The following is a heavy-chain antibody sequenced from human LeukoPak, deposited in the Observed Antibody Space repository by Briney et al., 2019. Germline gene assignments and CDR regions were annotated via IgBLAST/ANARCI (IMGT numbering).Heavy chain of an antibody. D-gene: IGHD3-22*01. Sequence: SETLSLTCSVSGDSVRSDSHYWSWIRQPPGKGLEWIGYVYYSGRTAYNPSLKSRVTISVDISKNQFSLQLNSVTAADTAVYYCVRETATYYYDSRGYYRQIEVFDIWGQGTPVIVSS. CDR2: VYYSGRT. CDR3: VRETATYYYDSRGYYRQIEVFDI. V-gene: IGHV4-61*01. J-gene: IGHJ3*02. CDR1: GDSVRSDSHY.